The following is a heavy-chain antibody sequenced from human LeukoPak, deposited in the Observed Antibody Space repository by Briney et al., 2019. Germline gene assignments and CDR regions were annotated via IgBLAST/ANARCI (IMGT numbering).Heavy chain of an antibody. CDR3: AGAIVGTNGGGFFDY. CDR1: GFRFSNYW. V-gene: IGHV3-7*05. D-gene: IGHD1-26*01. Sequence: PGGSLRLSRAASGFRFSNYWMTWFRQAPGKGLEWVANINQDGSAKYYVDSVKGRSTISRDNAKNSLYLQMNSLRVEDTAVYYCAGAIVGTNGGGFFDYWGQGTLVTVSS. CDR2: INQDGSAK. J-gene: IGHJ4*02.